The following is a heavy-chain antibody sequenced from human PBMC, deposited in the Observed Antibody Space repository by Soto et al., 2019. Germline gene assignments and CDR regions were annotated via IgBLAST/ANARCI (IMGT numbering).Heavy chain of an antibody. CDR3: AREAGGSSWFSIYYYYGMDV. Sequence: PGGSLRLSCAASGFTFSIYAMQWVRHAPGKGLEWVAVISYDGSNKYYADSVKGRFTISRDNSKNTLYLQMNSLRAEDTAVYYCAREAGGSSWFSIYYYYGMDVWGQGTTVTVSS. CDR1: GFTFSIYA. J-gene: IGHJ6*02. V-gene: IGHV3-30-3*01. CDR2: ISYDGSNK. D-gene: IGHD6-13*01.